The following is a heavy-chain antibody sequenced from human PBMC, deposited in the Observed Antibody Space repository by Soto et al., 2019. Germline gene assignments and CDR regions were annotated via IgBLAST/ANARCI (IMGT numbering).Heavy chain of an antibody. D-gene: IGHD3-10*01. CDR2: IIPMLGMS. J-gene: IGHJ4*02. CDR1: GDTFSRFT. CDR3: ATSYVSGSAHFDS. V-gene: IGHV1-69*02. Sequence: QVQLVQSGAEVTKPGSSVTVSCTASGDTFSRFTLSLVRQAPGQGLEWMGTIIPMLGMSNSALKFQGRVTITADKSTNKVYMQLNSLRSDDTAVYYCATSYVSGSAHFDSWGQGTLVTVSS.